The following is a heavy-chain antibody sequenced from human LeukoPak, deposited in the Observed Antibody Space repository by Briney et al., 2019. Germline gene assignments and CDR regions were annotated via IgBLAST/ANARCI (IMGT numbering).Heavy chain of an antibody. V-gene: IGHV3-23*01. D-gene: IGHD5-18*01. Sequence: GGSLRLSCAASGVTLSSYAMSWARQAPGKGLEWVSGISSSGSGGNTYYADSVKGRFTISRDNAKNSLYLQMNSLRAEDTAVYYCARDRDTAMANDYYYYGMDVWGQGTTVTVSS. CDR1: GVTLSSYA. CDR3: ARDRDTAMANDYYYYGMDV. J-gene: IGHJ6*02. CDR2: ISSSGSGGNT.